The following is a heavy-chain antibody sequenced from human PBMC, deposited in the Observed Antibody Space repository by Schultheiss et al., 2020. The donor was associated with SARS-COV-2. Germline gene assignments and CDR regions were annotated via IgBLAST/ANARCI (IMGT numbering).Heavy chain of an antibody. CDR2: ISGSGGST. J-gene: IGHJ4*02. CDR3: AKELELGLN. V-gene: IGHV3-23*01. Sequence: GGSLRLSCTASGFTFGDFAMSWVRQAPGKGLEWVSAISGSGGSTYYADSVKGRFTISRDNSKNTLYLQMNSLRAEDTAVYYCAKELELGLNWGQGTLVTVSS. D-gene: IGHD1-7*01. CDR1: GFTFGDFA.